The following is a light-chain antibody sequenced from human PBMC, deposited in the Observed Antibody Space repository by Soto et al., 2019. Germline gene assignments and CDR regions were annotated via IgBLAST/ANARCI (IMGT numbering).Light chain of an antibody. CDR1: QSVSNY. J-gene: IGKJ4*01. CDR3: QQRSNWPQLT. V-gene: IGKV3-11*01. Sequence: EIVLTQSPATLSLSPGERPTLSCRASQSVSNYLAWYQHKPGQAPRLLISDASNRATGIPARFSGSGSGTDFTLTISSLEPEDFAVYYCQQRSNWPQLTFGGGTKVEVK. CDR2: DAS.